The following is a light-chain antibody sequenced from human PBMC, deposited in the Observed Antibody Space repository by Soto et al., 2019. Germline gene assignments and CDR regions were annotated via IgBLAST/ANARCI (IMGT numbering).Light chain of an antibody. J-gene: IGLJ2*01. CDR1: SSDVGRYNY. CDR3: CSFTGTTIGV. CDR2: DVN. V-gene: IGLV2-8*01. Sequence: QAVVTQPPSASGSPGQSVTISCTGTSSDVGRYNYVSWYQQYPGKAPKLMIYDVNKRPSEVPDRFSGSKSGNTASLTVSGLQAEDEADYYCCSFTGTTIGVFGGGTKLTVL.